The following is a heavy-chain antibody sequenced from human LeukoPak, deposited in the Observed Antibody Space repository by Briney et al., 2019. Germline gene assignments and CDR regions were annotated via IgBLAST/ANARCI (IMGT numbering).Heavy chain of an antibody. V-gene: IGHV4-59*01. D-gene: IGHD3-3*01. J-gene: IGHJ4*02. CDR1: GASLSSYY. Sequence: PSETLSLTCSVSGASLSSYYWGWIRQSPGKGLEWLGNISDTGKTDYNPSLKSRGTLLLDTSKNQFSLRLTSVTAADTAVYYCVTGYYEPFDNWGQGTLVTVSS. CDR2: ISDTGKT. CDR3: VTGYYEPFDN.